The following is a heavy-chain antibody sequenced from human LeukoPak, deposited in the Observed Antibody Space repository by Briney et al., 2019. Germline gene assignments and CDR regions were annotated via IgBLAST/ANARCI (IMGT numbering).Heavy chain of an antibody. CDR1: GGIFRMYA. D-gene: IGHD2-15*01. CDR2: IIPLFNVV. Sequence: SVKVSCKASGGIFRMYAFSWVRQAPGQGLEWMGGIIPLFNVVNSAQKFQGRVTITVDESTRTTSMELNSLRSDDTAVYFCARDNRDDLNCRGAGCTIWLDPWGQGTLVTVSS. J-gene: IGHJ5*02. CDR3: ARDNRDDLNCRGAGCTIWLDP. V-gene: IGHV1-69*01.